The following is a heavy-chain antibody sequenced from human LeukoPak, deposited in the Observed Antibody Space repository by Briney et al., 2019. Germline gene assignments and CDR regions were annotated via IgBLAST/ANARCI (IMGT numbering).Heavy chain of an antibody. V-gene: IGHV1-2*06. CDR3: AKSYYDSRGYYYVLDY. CDR2: INPNSGGT. CDR1: GYTFTGYY. D-gene: IGHD3-22*01. J-gene: IGHJ4*02. Sequence: ASVKVSCKASGYTFTGYYMHWVRQAPGQGLEWMGRINPNSGGTNYAQKFQGRVTMTRDTSISTAYMELSRLRSDDTAVYYCAKSYYDSRGYYYVLDYRGQGTLVTVSS.